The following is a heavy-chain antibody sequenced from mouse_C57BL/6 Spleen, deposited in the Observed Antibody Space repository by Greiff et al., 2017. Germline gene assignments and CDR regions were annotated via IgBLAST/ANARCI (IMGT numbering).Heavy chain of an antibody. V-gene: IGHV1-64*01. CDR1: GYTFTSYW. J-gene: IGHJ1*03. D-gene: IGHD2-4*01. CDR2: IHPNSGST. Sequence: VQLQQPGAELVKPGASVKLSCKASGYTFTSYWMHWVKQRPGQGLEWIGMIHPNSGSTNYNEKFKSKATLTVAKSSSTAYMQLSSLTSEDSAVYYCARSGDYYWYFDVWGTGTTVTVSS. CDR3: ARSGDYYWYFDV.